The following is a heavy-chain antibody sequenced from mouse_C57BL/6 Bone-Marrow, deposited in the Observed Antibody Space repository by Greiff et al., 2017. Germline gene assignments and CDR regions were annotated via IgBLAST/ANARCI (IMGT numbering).Heavy chain of an antibody. Sequence: VQLKESGAELVRPGASVKLSCTASGFNIKDDYMHWVKQRPEQGLEWIGWIDPENGDTEYASKFQGKATITADTSSNPAYLQLSSLTSEDTAVYYCTTPLIATVVAKWYFDVWGTGTTVTVSS. D-gene: IGHD1-1*01. CDR2: IDPENGDT. CDR3: TTPLIATVVAKWYFDV. V-gene: IGHV14-4*01. J-gene: IGHJ1*03. CDR1: GFNIKDDY.